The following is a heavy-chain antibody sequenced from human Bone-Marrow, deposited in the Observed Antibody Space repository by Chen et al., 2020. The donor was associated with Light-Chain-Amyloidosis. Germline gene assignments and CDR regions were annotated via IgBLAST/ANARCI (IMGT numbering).Heavy chain of an antibody. Sequence: EVQLVESGGDLVQPGRSLRLSCIASGFTFDDYAMQWVRQVPGKGLEWVSVISWNSDDIGSADSVKGRFIISRDNAKNSLDLQMNSLRVEDTALYYCAKDFHFGSGTSHGALDIWGRGTMVTVSS. V-gene: IGHV3-9*01. CDR1: GFTFDDYA. CDR2: ISWNSDDI. D-gene: IGHD3-10*01. J-gene: IGHJ3*02. CDR3: AKDFHFGSGTSHGALDI.